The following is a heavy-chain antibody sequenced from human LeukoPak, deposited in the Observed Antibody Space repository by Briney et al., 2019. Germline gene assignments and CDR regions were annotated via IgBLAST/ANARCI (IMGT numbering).Heavy chain of an antibody. D-gene: IGHD3-10*01. V-gene: IGHV3-30*02. CDR3: AKMYGSGSYLGPFDY. CDR1: GFTFSSFG. Sequence: GGSLRLSCAASGFTFSSFGMNWVRQTPGKGLQWVTFIRYDGSNEYYADSVKGRFTISRDNSKNTLYLQMNSLRAEDTAVYYCAKMYGSGSYLGPFDYWGQGTLVTVSS. CDR2: IRYDGSNE. J-gene: IGHJ4*02.